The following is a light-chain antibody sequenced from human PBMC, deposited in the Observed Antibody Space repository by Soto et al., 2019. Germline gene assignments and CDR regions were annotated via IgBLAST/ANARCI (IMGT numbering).Light chain of an antibody. CDR1: SSNIGKNY. CDR3: GTWDSSLSEGV. Sequence: QSVLTQPPSLSAAPGQEVTISCSGSSSNIGKNYVSWYQQLPGTAPKLLIYDNYKRPSGIPDRFSGSKAGTSATLDITGLQTGDEADYYCGTWDSSLSEGVFGGGTKLTVL. CDR2: DNY. V-gene: IGLV1-51*01. J-gene: IGLJ2*01.